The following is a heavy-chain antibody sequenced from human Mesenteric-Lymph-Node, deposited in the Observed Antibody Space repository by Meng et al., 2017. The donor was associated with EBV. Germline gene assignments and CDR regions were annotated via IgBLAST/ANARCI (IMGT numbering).Heavy chain of an antibody. D-gene: IGHD2-8*02. CDR2: LNEDGATT. J-gene: IGHJ5*01. V-gene: IGHV3-74*01. Sequence: DVQLVGSGGGLVQPGGSLRLSCAASGYTFSQYWMHWVRQAPGMGLEWVSRLNEDGATTTYADSVRGRFTISRDNAKNTLYLQMNSLRAEDTAVYYCSRDLVGSDDSWGQGTLVTVSS. CDR3: SRDLVGSDDS. CDR1: GYTFSQYW.